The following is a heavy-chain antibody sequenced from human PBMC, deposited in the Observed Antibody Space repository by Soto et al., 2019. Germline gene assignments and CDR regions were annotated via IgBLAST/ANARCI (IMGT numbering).Heavy chain of an antibody. CDR1: GGSISSGGYY. Sequence: QVQLQESGPGLVKPSQTLSLTCTVSGGSISSGGYYWSWIRQHPGKGLEWIGYIYYSGSTYYNPSLKSRVTISVDTSKNQFSLKLISVTAADTAVYYWAIDWRWNCSGGSCYSVVDYWCQGTLVTVSS. CDR2: IYYSGST. J-gene: IGHJ4*02. D-gene: IGHD2-15*01. V-gene: IGHV4-31*03. CDR3: AIDWRWNCSGGSCYSVVDY.